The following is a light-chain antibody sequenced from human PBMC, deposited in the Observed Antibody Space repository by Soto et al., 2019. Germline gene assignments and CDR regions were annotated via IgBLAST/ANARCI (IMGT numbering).Light chain of an antibody. CDR3: QQYSSSPGT. CDR2: GAS. J-gene: IGKJ1*01. Sequence: EIVLTQSPGTLSLSPGERATLSCRASQSASSSYLPWYQQKPGQAPRLLIYGASSRATGIPDRFSGSGSGMNFTLTIIKPEAEVFAEYSLQQYSSSPGTSGHGTKVEIK. CDR1: QSASSSY. V-gene: IGKV3-20*01.